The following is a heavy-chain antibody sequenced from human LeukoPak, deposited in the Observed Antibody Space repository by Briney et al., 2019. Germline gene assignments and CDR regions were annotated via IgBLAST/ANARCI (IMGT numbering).Heavy chain of an antibody. J-gene: IGHJ5*02. Sequence: GGSLRLSCAASGFTFSSYSMNWGRQAPGKGLEWVSSISSSSSYIYYADSVKGRFTISRDNAKNSLYLQMYSLRAEDTAVYYCARGTTVTTCWFDPWGQGTLVTVSS. V-gene: IGHV3-21*01. CDR1: GFTFSSYS. CDR2: ISSSSSYI. CDR3: ARGTTVTTCWFDP. D-gene: IGHD4-17*01.